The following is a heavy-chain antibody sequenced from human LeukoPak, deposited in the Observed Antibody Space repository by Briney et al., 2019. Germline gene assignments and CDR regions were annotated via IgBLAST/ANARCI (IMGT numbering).Heavy chain of an antibody. J-gene: IGHJ1*01. Sequence: ASVKVSCKASGGTFSSYAISWVRQAPGQGLEWMGRIIPIFGTVNYAQKFQGRVTITTDESTSTAYMELSSLRSEDTAVYYCARGYCSGGSCYSGYFQHWGQGTLVTVSS. CDR1: GGTFSSYA. D-gene: IGHD2-15*01. V-gene: IGHV1-69*05. CDR3: ARGYCSGGSCYSGYFQH. CDR2: IIPIFGTV.